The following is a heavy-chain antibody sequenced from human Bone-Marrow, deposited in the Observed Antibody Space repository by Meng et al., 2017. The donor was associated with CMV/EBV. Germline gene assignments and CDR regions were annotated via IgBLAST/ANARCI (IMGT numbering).Heavy chain of an antibody. CDR1: GYSFTDYY. Sequence: ASVKVSCKASGYSFTDYYMHWVRQAPGQRLEWLGWINGHSGDTYYAQKFQGRFSLTRDTSISTAYMELTRLTSDDTAFYYCARRGGYEYSLFDLWGQGTQVTVSS. CDR3: ARRGGYEYSLFDL. J-gene: IGHJ5*02. CDR2: INGHSGDT. D-gene: IGHD5-12*01. V-gene: IGHV1-2*02.